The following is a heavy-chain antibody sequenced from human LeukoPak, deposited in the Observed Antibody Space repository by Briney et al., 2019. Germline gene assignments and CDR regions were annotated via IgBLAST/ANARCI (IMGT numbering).Heavy chain of an antibody. D-gene: IGHD2-2*01. J-gene: IGHJ4*02. CDR1: GYTVTGYY. Sequence: ASVKVSCKASGYTVTGYYFHRVRQAPGQGPEWMGWINPSDGGTNYAQKFQGRVTMTRDTSINTAYMDLSSLRSDDTAVYYCARSDKCTTCSIDYWGQGTLVTVSS. V-gene: IGHV1-2*02. CDR3: ARSDKCTTCSIDY. CDR2: INPSDGGT.